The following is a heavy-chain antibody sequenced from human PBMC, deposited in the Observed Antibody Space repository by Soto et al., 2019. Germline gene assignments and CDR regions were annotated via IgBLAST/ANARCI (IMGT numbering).Heavy chain of an antibody. Sequence: GESLNISCKGSGYSFTSYWIGWVRQMPGKGLEWMGIIYPGDSDTRYSPSFQGQVTLSADKSISTAYLQWSSLKASDTAMYYCARRRVRVVHYHYATDVWGQGTSVTV. D-gene: IGHD3-10*01. CDR1: GYSFTSYW. V-gene: IGHV5-51*01. CDR2: IYPGDSDT. CDR3: ARRRVRVVHYHYATDV. J-gene: IGHJ6*02.